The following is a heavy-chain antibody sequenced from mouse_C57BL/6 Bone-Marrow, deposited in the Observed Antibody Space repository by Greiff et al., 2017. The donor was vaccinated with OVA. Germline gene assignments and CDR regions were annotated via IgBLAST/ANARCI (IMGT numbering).Heavy chain of an antibody. J-gene: IGHJ4*01. CDR2: ISDGGSYT. CDR3: ARTLITTVVAGAMDY. Sequence: EVMLVESGGGLVKPGGSLKLSCAASGFTFSSYAMSWVRQTPEKRLEWVATISDGGSYTYYPDNVKGRFTISRDNAKNNLYLQMSHLKSEDTAMYYCARTLITTVVAGAMDYWGQGTSVTVSS. CDR1: GFTFSSYA. V-gene: IGHV5-4*03. D-gene: IGHD1-1*01.